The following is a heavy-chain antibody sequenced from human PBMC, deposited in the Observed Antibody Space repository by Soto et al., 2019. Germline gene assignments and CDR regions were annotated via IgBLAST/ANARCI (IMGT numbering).Heavy chain of an antibody. V-gene: IGHV3-73*01. CDR2: IRSKANSYAT. Sequence: GGSLRLCCAASGFTFSGSAMHWVRQASGKGLEWVGRIRSKANSYATAYAASVKGRFTISRDDSKNTAYLQMNSLKTEDTAVYYCTRLVEGKCSSTSCHMDVWGKGTTVTVSS. CDR1: GFTFSGSA. D-gene: IGHD2-2*01. J-gene: IGHJ6*03. CDR3: TRLVEGKCSSTSCHMDV.